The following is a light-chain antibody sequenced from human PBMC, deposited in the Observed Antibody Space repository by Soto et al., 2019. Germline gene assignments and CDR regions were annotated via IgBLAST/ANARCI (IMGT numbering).Light chain of an antibody. Sequence: QSVLTQPPSVSGAPGQRVTISCTWSSSNIGAGYDVHWYQQLPGPAPKLLIYGNSNRPSGVPDRFSGSKSVTSASLAITGLQAEDEADYYCQSYDSSLSGFVFGTGTKLTVL. CDR2: GNS. CDR1: SSNIGAGYD. CDR3: QSYDSSLSGFV. V-gene: IGLV1-40*01. J-gene: IGLJ1*01.